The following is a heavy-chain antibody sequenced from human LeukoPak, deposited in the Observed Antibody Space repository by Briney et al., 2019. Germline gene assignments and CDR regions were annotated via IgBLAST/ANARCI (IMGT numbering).Heavy chain of an antibody. CDR2: IIPIFGTA. CDR3: ARGMVRGVMSGYYYGMDV. J-gene: IGHJ6*02. CDR1: GGTFNSYA. Sequence: GSSVKVSCKASGGTFNSYAITWVRQAPGQGLEWMGGIIPIFGTANYAQKFQGRVTITADGSTSTAYMELSSLRSEDTAVYYCARGMVRGVMSGYYYGMDVWGQGTTVTVSS. V-gene: IGHV1-69*01. D-gene: IGHD3-10*01.